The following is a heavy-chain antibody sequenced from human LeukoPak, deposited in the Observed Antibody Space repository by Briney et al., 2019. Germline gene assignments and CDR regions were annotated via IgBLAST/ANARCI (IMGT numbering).Heavy chain of an antibody. CDR1: GFTLSSYA. D-gene: IGHD2-21*01. J-gene: IGHJ4*02. CDR2: INDSGNT. CDR3: AKAPVTTCRGAYCYPFDY. V-gene: IGHV3-23*01. Sequence: GESLRLSCAAPGFTLSSYAMSWVRQAPGKGLEWVSAINDSGNTYHADSVKGRFTISRDSSKNTLFLQMNRLRPEDAAVYYCAKAPVTTCRGAYCYPFDYWGQGTLVTVSS.